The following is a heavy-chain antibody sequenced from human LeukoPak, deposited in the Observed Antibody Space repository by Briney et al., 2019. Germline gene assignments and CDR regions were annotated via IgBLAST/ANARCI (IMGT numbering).Heavy chain of an antibody. J-gene: IGHJ4*02. CDR2: INTNTGNP. D-gene: IGHD3-10*01. Sequence: ASVKVSCKASGYTFTSYAMNWVRQAPGQGPEWMGWINTNTGNPTYAQGFTGRFVFSLDTSVSTAYLQISSLKAEDTAVYYCAREGLLWFGLPFDYWGQGTLVTVSS. V-gene: IGHV7-4-1*02. CDR3: AREGLLWFGLPFDY. CDR1: GYTFTSYA.